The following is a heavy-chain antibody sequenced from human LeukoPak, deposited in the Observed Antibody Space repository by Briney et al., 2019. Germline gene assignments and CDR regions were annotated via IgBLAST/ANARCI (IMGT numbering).Heavy chain of an antibody. CDR1: GFTFSSFS. D-gene: IGHD2-2*01. V-gene: IGHV3-30*03. J-gene: IGHJ5*02. Sequence: PGTSLRLSCVASGFTFSSFSMHWVRQAPGKGLEWVAVIPHDGSNEYYADSVKGRFTISRDNSKNTLYLQMNSLTAEDTAVYHCARARGTSSRANWFDPWGQGTLVSVSS. CDR2: IPHDGSNE. CDR3: ARARGTSSRANWFDP.